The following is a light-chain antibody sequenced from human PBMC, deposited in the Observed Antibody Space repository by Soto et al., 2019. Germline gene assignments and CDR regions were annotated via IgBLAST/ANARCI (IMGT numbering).Light chain of an antibody. CDR2: GNR. CDR1: SSNLGASYD. CDR3: QAYDYSLTASV. V-gene: IGLV1-40*01. J-gene: IGLJ3*02. Sequence: QSVLTQPPSVSGAPGQRVTLSCTGNSSNLGASYDVHWYQQLPGAAPKLVIFGNRNRPSGVPERFSGSKSGTSASLAITGLQAEDEADYYCQAYDYSLTASVFGGGPKVNVL.